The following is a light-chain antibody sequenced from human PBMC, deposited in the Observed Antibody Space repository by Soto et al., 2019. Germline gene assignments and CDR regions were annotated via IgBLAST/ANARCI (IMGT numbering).Light chain of an antibody. CDR3: QSYDSSPNWV. CDR1: SSNIGAGYD. V-gene: IGLV1-40*01. J-gene: IGLJ3*02. Sequence: QSVLTQPPSVSGAPGQRVTISCTGSSSNIGAGYDVHWYQQLPGTAPKLLIYGNSNRPSGVPDRFSGSKSGTPASLAITGLQAEDEADYYCQSYDSSPNWVFGGGTKLTVL. CDR2: GNS.